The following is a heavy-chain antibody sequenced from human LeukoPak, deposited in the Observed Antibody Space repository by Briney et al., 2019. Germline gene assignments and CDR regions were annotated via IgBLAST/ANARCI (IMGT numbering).Heavy chain of an antibody. CDR3: ARGGRWLQSFDY. J-gene: IGHJ4*02. Sequence: SETLSLTCTVSGGSISSYYWSWIRQPPGKGLEWIGYIYYSGSTNYNPSLKSRVTISVDTSKNQFSLKLSSVTAADTAVYYCARGGRWLQSFDYWGQGTLVTVSS. D-gene: IGHD5-24*01. CDR2: IYYSGST. V-gene: IGHV4-59*12. CDR1: GGSISSYY.